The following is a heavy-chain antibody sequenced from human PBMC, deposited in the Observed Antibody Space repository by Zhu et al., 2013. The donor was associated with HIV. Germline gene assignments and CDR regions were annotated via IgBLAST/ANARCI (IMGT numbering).Heavy chain of an antibody. CDR1: GGSFSGYY. D-gene: IGHD3-3*01. V-gene: IGHV4-34*01. CDR2: INHSGST. Sequence: QVQLQQWGAGLLKPSETLSLTCAVYGGSFSGYYWSWIRQPPGKGLEWIGEINHSGSTNYNPSLKSRVTISVDTSKNQFSLKLSSVTAADTAVYYCARERTYYDFWSASDWGQGTLVTVSS. CDR3: ARERTYYDFWSASD. J-gene: IGHJ4*02.